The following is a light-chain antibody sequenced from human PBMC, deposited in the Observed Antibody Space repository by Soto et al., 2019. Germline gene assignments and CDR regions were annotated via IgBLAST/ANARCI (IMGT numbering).Light chain of an antibody. V-gene: IGKV1-27*01. CDR2: AAS. Sequence: DIQMTQSPSSLSASIGDRVTITCRASQGISNHLAWYQQRPGKVPKLLIYAASTLQSGVPSRFSGRGSGTDFTLTISSLQPEDAATYYCQKYDSVPWTFGQGTKVEIK. CDR1: QGISNH. CDR3: QKYDSVPWT. J-gene: IGKJ1*01.